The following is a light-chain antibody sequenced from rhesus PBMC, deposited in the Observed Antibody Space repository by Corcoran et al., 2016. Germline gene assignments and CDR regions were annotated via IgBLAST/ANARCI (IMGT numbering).Light chain of an antibody. Sequence: DIQMTQSPSSLSASVGDKVTITCRASQGINNWLAWYQQKTGKAPKLLIYSASSLQSGVPSRFRGSVAGADYTLTISSLQPEDFATYYCQQGYNIPRTFGQGTKVEIK. CDR3: QQGYNIPRT. J-gene: IGKJ1*01. CDR2: SAS. CDR1: QGINNW. V-gene: IGKV1-18*01.